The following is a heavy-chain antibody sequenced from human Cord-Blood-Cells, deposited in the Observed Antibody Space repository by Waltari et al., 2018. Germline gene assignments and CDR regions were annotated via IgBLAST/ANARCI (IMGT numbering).Heavy chain of an antibody. Sequence: EVQLVESGGGLVQPGGSLRLSCAASGFTFSRYGMCWVRQAPGKGVEWVANIKQDGNEKYYVDSVKGRFTISRDNAKNSLYLQMNSLRAEDTAVYYCVEQLEAVEFDYWGQGTLVTVSS. D-gene: IGHD6-6*01. CDR2: IKQDGNEK. CDR3: VEQLEAVEFDY. CDR1: GFTFSRYG. J-gene: IGHJ4*02. V-gene: IGHV3-7*01.